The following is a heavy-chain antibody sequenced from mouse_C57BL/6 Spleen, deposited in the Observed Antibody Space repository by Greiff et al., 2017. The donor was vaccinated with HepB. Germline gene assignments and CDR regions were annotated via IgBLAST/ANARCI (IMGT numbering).Heavy chain of an antibody. CDR1: GYTFTDYY. D-gene: IGHD2-4*01. CDR2: INPNNGGT. CDR3: APIYYDYERFAY. V-gene: IGHV1-26*01. J-gene: IGHJ3*01. Sequence: EVQLQQSGPELVKPGASVKISCKASGYTFTDYYMNWVKQSHGKSLEWIGDINPNNGGTSYNQKFKGKATLTVDKSSSTAYMELRSLTSEDSAVYYGAPIYYDYERFAYWGQGTLVTVSA.